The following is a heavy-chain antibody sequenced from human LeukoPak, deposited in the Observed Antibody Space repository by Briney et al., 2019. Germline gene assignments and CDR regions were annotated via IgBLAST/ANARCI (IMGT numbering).Heavy chain of an antibody. CDR3: TTRGYGLAY. V-gene: IGHV3-23*01. CDR2: VSDSGGTT. J-gene: IGHJ4*02. CDR1: GFXFSTYA. D-gene: IGHD5-18*01. Sequence: GGSLRPSCAASGFXFSTYAISWVRQAPGKGLEWVSAVSDSGGTTYYADSVKGRFTISRDNSKNTVYLQMNSLTAEDTAVYYCTTRGYGLAYWGQGTLVTVYS.